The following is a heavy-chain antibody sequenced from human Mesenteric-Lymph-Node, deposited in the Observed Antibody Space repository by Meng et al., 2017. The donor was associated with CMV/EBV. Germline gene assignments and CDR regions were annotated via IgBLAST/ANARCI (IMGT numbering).Heavy chain of an antibody. Sequence: LSLTCAASGFIFNDYYMSWIRQAPGKGLEWLSYISSSGNIIFYADSVKGRFTISRDNARNSLSLQMNSLRVEDTATYYCARAQNSGYDIDSWGQGTLVTVSS. J-gene: IGHJ4*02. CDR3: ARAQNSGYDIDS. D-gene: IGHD5-12*01. V-gene: IGHV3-11*04. CDR2: ISSSGNII. CDR1: GFIFNDYY.